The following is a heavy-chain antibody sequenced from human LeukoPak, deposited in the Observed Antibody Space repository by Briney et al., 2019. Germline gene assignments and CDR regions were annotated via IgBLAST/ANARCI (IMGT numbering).Heavy chain of an antibody. D-gene: IGHD5-18*01. J-gene: IGHJ4*02. Sequence: GASVKVSCKASGGTFSSYAISWVRQAPGQGLEWMGRIIPILGIANYAQKFQGRVTITADKSTSTAYMELSSLRSEDTAVYYCASIVDTAVSDYWGQGTLVTVSS. CDR3: ASIVDTAVSDY. CDR1: GGTFSSYA. V-gene: IGHV1-69*04. CDR2: IIPILGIA.